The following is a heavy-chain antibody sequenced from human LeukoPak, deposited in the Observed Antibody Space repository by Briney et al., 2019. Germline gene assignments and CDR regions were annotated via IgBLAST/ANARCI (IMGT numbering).Heavy chain of an antibody. Sequence: GGSLRLSCAASGFTFSSFAMSWVRQAPGKGLEWVSAISDSGGSTYYTDSVKGRFTISRDNSRNTLYLQMNSLRAEDTALYYCAKGTCSGSICHGGYMDVWGTGTTVTVSS. CDR2: ISDSGGST. V-gene: IGHV3-23*01. D-gene: IGHD2-15*01. CDR1: GFTFSSFA. CDR3: AKGTCSGSICHGGYMDV. J-gene: IGHJ6*03.